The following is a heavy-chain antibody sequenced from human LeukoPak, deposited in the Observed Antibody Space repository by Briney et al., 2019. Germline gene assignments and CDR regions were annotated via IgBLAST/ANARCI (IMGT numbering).Heavy chain of an antibody. J-gene: IGHJ3*02. D-gene: IGHD6-19*01. CDR3: ARARQWLVPHSAFDI. CDR1: GGSISSYY. Sequence: SETLSLTCTVSGGSISSYYWSWIRQPPGKGLEWIGYIYYSGSTNYNPSLKSRVTISVDTSKNQFSLKLSSVTAADTAVYYCARARQWLVPHSAFDIWGQGTWSPSLQ. CDR2: IYYSGST. V-gene: IGHV4-59*01.